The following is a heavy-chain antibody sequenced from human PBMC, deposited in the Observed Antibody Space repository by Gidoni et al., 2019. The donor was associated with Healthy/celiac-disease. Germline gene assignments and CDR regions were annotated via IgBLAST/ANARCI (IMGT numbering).Heavy chain of an antibody. D-gene: IGHD3-22*01. Sequence: EVQLVESGGGLVTPGGSLRLSCSASGFTFTHAWMHWVRQDPGKGLEWVGRSKSKTDGGTTDDAAPVKGRLTISRDDSKNTLYLQMNSLKTEDTAVYYGTTDFTYYEEVEATRNDAFDIWGQGTMVTVSS. J-gene: IGHJ3*02. CDR1: GFTFTHAW. CDR2: SKSKTDGGTT. V-gene: IGHV3-15*07. CDR3: TTDFTYYEEVEATRNDAFDI.